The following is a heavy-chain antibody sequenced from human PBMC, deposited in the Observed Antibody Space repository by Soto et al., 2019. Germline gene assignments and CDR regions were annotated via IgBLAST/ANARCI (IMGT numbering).Heavy chain of an antibody. CDR1: GGTFNNYA. V-gene: IGHV1-69*01. Sequence: QVQLVQSGAEVKKPGSSVKVSCKASGGTFNNYAISWVRQAPGQGLEWMGGIIPIFGSPNYAQKFQGRVTITADESTTTCYMELGSLKSEDTAVYYCAREVEGGIIMSLDDAFEICGQGTMVTVSS. CDR2: IIPIFGSP. CDR3: AREVEGGIIMSLDDAFEI. J-gene: IGHJ3*02. D-gene: IGHD3-16*01.